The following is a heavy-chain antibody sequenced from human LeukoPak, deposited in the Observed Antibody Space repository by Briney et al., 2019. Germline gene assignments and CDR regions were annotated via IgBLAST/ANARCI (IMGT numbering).Heavy chain of an antibody. CDR1: GGSISSYY. D-gene: IGHD4-11*01. Sequence: PSETLSLTRTVSGGSISSYYWSWIRQPPGKGLEWIGYIYYSGSTNYNPSLKSRVTISVDTSKNQFSLKLSSVTAADTAVYYCARERLAVNWFDPWGQGTLVTVSS. CDR2: IYYSGST. CDR3: ARERLAVNWFDP. V-gene: IGHV4-59*01. J-gene: IGHJ5*02.